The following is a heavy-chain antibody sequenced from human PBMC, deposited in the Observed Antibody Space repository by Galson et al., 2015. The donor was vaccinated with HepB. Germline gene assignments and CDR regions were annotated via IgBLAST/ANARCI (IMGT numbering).Heavy chain of an antibody. V-gene: IGHV3-21*04. CDR2: ISSSSSYI. CDR1: GFTFSSYS. CDR3: GRGQRPGGLGF. Sequence: SLRLSCAASGFTFSSYSMNWVRQAPGKGLEWVSSISSSSSYIYYADSVKGRFTISRDNAKNSLYLQMNSLRPEDTALYYCGRGQRPGGLGFWGQGTLVTVSS. J-gene: IGHJ4*02. D-gene: IGHD3-10*01.